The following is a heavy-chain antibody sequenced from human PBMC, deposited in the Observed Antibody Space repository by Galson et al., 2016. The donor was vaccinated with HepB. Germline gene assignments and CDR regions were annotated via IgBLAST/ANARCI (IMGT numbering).Heavy chain of an antibody. Sequence: SLRLSCAGSGLAFSYHVMYWVRQAPGKGLEWVSAIRGSDNVPTYADSVKGRFTIFRDDSKNAVFLQMNSLRVDDTAIYYCAKLGVRVATGGVDYWGQGTLVTVSS. J-gene: IGHJ4*02. D-gene: IGHD3-10*01. V-gene: IGHV3-23*01. CDR1: GLAFSYHV. CDR2: IRGSDNVP. CDR3: AKLGVRVATGGVDY.